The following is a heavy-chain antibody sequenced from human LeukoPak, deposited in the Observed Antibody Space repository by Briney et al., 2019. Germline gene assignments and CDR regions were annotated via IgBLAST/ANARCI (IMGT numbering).Heavy chain of an antibody. CDR3: LGYYYDSSGCGMDV. CDR2: IYYSGST. V-gene: IGHV4-61*08. Sequence: SQTLSLTCTVSGGSLSSGGYYWSWLRQPPGTGLEWLGYIYYSGSTNYNPSLKSRVTISVDTSKNQFSLKLSSVTAADTAVYYCLGYYYDSSGCGMDVWGQGTTVTVSS. J-gene: IGHJ6*02. D-gene: IGHD3-22*01. CDR1: GGSLSSGGYY.